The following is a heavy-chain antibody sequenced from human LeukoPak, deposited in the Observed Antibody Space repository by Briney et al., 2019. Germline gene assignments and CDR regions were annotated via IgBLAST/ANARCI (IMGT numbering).Heavy chain of an antibody. CDR1: GFTFSSYS. CDR2: ISSSSSYI. V-gene: IGHV3-21*01. Sequence: PGGSLRLSCAASGFTFSSYSMNWVRQAPGKGLEWVSSISSSSSYIYYADSVKGRFTISRDNAKNSLYLQMNSLRAEDTAVYYCAREIGVGGIDYYGMDVWGQGTTVTVS. D-gene: IGHD3-3*01. J-gene: IGHJ6*02. CDR3: AREIGVGGIDYYGMDV.